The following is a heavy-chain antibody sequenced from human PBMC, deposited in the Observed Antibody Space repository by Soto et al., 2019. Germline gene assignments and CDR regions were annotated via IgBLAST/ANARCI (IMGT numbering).Heavy chain of an antibody. Sequence: GGSLRRSCAASGLTFSNYAMNLVIQAPGKGLDWVSGISGSSGSPHYADSVKGRFTSSRDNSRNTLYLQMNSLRAEDTAVYYFAKTINIFAIAAFDYWGQGTLVTVSS. CDR2: ISGSSGSP. J-gene: IGHJ4*02. D-gene: IGHD3-3*01. V-gene: IGHV3-23*01. CDR1: GLTFSNYA. CDR3: AKTINIFAIAAFDY.